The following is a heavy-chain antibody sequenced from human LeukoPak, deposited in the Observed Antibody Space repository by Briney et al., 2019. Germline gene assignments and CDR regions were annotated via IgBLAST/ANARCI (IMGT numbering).Heavy chain of an antibody. J-gene: IGHJ4*02. CDR2: ISSSGSTI. CDR3: ARVIWEPTGYYFDY. V-gene: IGHV3-48*03. Sequence: GGSLRLSCAASGFTFSSYEMNWVRQAPGKGLEWVSYISSSGSTIYYADSVKGRFTIPRDNAKNSLYLQMNSLRAEDTAVYYCARVIWEPTGYYFDYWGQGTLVTVSS. CDR1: GFTFSSYE. D-gene: IGHD1-26*01.